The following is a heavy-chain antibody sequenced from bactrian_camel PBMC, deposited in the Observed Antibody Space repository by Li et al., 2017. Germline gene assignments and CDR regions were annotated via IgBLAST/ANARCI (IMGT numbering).Heavy chain of an antibody. CDR1: GFTFSELS. Sequence: HVQLVESGGGLVQPGGSLRLSCATSGFTFSELSMSWVRQAPGKGLEWISSINSGGRSTYYADSVKGRFTISRDNAKNTLYLQLNSLKPEDTAMYYCAKVFDSASGSWLSTWGQGTQVTVS. D-gene: IGHD6*01. CDR3: AKVFDSASGSWLST. CDR2: INSGGRST. V-gene: IGHV3S1*01. J-gene: IGHJ6*01.